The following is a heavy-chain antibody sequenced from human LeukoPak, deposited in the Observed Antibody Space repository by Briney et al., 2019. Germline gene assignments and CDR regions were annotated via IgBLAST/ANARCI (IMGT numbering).Heavy chain of an antibody. V-gene: IGHV4-34*01. D-gene: IGHD6-6*01. CDR1: GGSFSGYY. CDR3: ARGVGSSIYYYYYMDV. J-gene: IGHJ6*03. Sequence: SETLSLTCAVYGGSFSGYYWSWIRQPPGKVLEWVGEINHSGSTNYNPSLKSRDTISVDTSKNQFSLKLSSVTAADTAVYYCARGVGSSIYYYYYMDVWGKGTTVTVSS. CDR2: INHSGST.